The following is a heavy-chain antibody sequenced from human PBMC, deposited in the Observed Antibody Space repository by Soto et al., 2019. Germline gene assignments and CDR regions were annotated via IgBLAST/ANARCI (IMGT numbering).Heavy chain of an antibody. J-gene: IGHJ4*02. D-gene: IGHD3-22*01. CDR1: GFTVSSNY. CDR2: IYSGGNT. CDR3: ARNYYDSGGGFDY. V-gene: IGHV3-53*01. Sequence: EVQLVESGGGLIQPGGSLRLSCAASGFTVSSNYMSWVRQAPGKGLEWVSVIYSGGNTYYADSVKGRFTISRDNSKNTLHLQMTSLRAEDTAVYYCARNYYDSGGGFDYWGQGTLVTVSS.